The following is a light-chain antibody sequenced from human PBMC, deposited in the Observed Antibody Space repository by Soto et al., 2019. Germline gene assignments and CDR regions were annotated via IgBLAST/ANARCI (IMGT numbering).Light chain of an antibody. CDR1: QSVRSNY. J-gene: IGKJ1*01. Sequence: EIVLTQSPGTLTLSPGERATLSCRASQSVRSNYLAWYQQGPGQAPRLLIFAASSRATGIPDRFSGSGSGTDFTLTISILEPEDFAVYYCQQYSTSPLTFGQGTKV. CDR2: AAS. V-gene: IGKV3-20*01. CDR3: QQYSTSPLT.